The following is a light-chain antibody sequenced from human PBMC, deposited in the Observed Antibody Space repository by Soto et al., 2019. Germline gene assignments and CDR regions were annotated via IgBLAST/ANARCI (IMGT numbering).Light chain of an antibody. V-gene: IGKV3-20*01. J-gene: IGKJ1*01. CDR3: QQYATSPLT. Sequence: EIVLTHFPGTLSLSPGERATLSCRASQSVSNNYLAWYQQKPGQAPRLVIFGASNRATGIPDRFSASGSGTEFTLTISRLEPEDVAVYYCQQYATSPLTFGHGTKVDLK. CDR1: QSVSNNY. CDR2: GAS.